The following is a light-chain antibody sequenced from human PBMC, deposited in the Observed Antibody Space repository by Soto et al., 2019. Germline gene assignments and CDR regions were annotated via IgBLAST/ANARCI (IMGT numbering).Light chain of an antibody. CDR3: AAWDDSLNGYV. CDR2: SNN. Sequence: QAVRTQPPSASGTPGQRVTMSCSGSSSNIGSNTVNWYQQLPGTAPKLLIYSNNQRPSGVPDRFSGSKSGTSASLAISGLQSEDEADYYCAAWDDSLNGYVFGTGTKATV. CDR1: SSNIGSNT. J-gene: IGLJ1*01. V-gene: IGLV1-44*01.